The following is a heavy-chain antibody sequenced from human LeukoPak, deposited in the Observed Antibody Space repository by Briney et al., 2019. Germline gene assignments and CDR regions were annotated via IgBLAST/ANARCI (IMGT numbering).Heavy chain of an antibody. Sequence: QAGGSLRLSCAASGFTFSSYAMSWVRQAPGKGLEWVSGIIGGAGGTYYADSVKGRFTISRDNAKNTLYLQMNSLRAEDTAVYYCAGAVSVVNYWGQGTLVTVSS. CDR3: AGAVSVVNY. CDR2: IIGGAGGT. D-gene: IGHD4-23*01. J-gene: IGHJ4*02. V-gene: IGHV3-23*01. CDR1: GFTFSSYA.